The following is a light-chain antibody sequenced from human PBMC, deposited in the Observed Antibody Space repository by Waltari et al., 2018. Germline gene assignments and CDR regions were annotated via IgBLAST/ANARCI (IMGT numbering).Light chain of an antibody. CDR3: SSRDSSGDVI. J-gene: IGLJ2*01. CDR1: ILRVYY. Sequence: SSELTQDPAVSVALGQTVRITCQGDILRVYYPNWCQQKPGQAPLLVIYGKNNRPSGIQDRFSASTSGSTSSLTITGAQAEDEAHYYCSSRDSSGDVIFGGGTKLTVL. V-gene: IGLV3-19*01. CDR2: GKN.